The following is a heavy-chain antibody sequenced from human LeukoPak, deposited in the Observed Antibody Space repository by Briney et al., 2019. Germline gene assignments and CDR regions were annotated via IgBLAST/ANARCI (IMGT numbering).Heavy chain of an antibody. CDR1: GGSFSGYY. J-gene: IGHJ4*02. V-gene: IGHV4-34*01. CDR2: INHSGST. Sequence: SETLSLTCAVYGGSFSGYYWSWIRQPPGKGLEWIGEINHSGSTNYNPSLKSRVTISVDTSKNQFSLKLSSVTAADTAVYYCARADRYAVVRFVYWGQGTLVTVSS. D-gene: IGHD2-2*01. CDR3: ARADRYAVVRFVY.